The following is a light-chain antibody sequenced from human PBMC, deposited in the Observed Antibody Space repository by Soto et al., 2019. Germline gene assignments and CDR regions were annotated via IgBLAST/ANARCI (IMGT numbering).Light chain of an antibody. J-gene: IGLJ2*01. CDR3: AAWDDSLNGVV. Sequence: QSVLTQPPSVSEAPRQRVTISCSGSSSNIGNNAVNWYQQLPGKAPKLLIYYDDLLPSGVSDRFSGSKSGTSAPLAISGLQSEDVADYYCAAWDDSLNGVVFGGGTKLTVL. V-gene: IGLV1-36*01. CDR2: YDD. CDR1: SSNIGNNA.